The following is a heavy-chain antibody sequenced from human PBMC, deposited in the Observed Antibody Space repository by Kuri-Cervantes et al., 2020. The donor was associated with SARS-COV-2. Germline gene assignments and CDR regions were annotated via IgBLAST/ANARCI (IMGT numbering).Heavy chain of an antibody. CDR2: IYRSGST. D-gene: IGHD2-21*01. CDR1: GGSITSGGYY. J-gene: IGHJ4*02. CDR3: ARGGVVPVSFDY. Sequence: SETLSLTCTVSGGSITSGGYYWSWIRQPPGKGLEWVGYIYRSGSTYYNPSLKSRVTISIDRSKNQFSLNLSSVTAADTAVYYCARGGVVPVSFDYWGQGTLVTVSS. V-gene: IGHV4-30-2*01.